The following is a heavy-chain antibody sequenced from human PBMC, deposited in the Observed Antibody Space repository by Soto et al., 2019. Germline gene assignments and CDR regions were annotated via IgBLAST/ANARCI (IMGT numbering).Heavy chain of an antibody. J-gene: IGHJ4*02. CDR1: GFTFKLYT. CDR3: ARDAASSLDH. D-gene: IGHD6-13*01. V-gene: IGHV3-21*01. CDR2: CTPSSSSI. Sequence: GGSLRLSCAASGFTFKLYTMHWVRQAPGKGLEWVSFCTPSSSSISYADSVEGRFTISRDNARNSLYLQIHNLRAEDTAVYYCARDAASSLDHWGQGTLVTVSS.